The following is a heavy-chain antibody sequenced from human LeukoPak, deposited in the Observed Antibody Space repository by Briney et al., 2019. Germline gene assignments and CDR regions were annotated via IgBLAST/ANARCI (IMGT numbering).Heavy chain of an antibody. J-gene: IGHJ4*02. CDR1: GFTFSSYP. CDR3: ATSSGWYPKYFDY. V-gene: IGHV3-23*01. CDR2: ISGSGGDT. D-gene: IGHD6-19*01. Sequence: PGGSLRLSCAAAGFTFSSYPMSWVRQAPGKGLEWVSAISGSGGDTYYADSVKGRFTISRDSSKNTLYLQMNSLRAEDTALYYCATSSGWYPKYFDYWGQGTLVTVSS.